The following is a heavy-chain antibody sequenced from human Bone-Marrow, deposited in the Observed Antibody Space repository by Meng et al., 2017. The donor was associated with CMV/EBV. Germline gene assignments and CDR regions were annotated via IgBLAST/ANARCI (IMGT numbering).Heavy chain of an antibody. CDR2: ISSNGRST. J-gene: IGHJ4*02. CDR3: ARACSGGSCYAY. D-gene: IGHD2-15*01. Sequence: GGSLRLSCAASGFTFSIYAMHWVRQAPGKGLEYVSAISSNGRSTYFADSVKGRFAISRDNSKNTLFLQMGSLRPEDMAVYYCARACSGGSCYAYWGRGTLVTVSS. CDR1: GFTFSIYA. V-gene: IGHV3-64*02.